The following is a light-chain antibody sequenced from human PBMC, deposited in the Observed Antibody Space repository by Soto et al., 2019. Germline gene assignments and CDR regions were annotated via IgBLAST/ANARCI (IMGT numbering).Light chain of an antibody. J-gene: IGKJ4*01. CDR2: DAS. Sequence: EIVLTQSPATLSLSPGDRATLSCRASQSVNSFLTWYQQKPGQAPRLLIYDASTRATGIPARFNGSGSGTDFTLTISSLEPEDFAVYYCQQRNGWPLTFGGGTRVEMK. CDR3: QQRNGWPLT. V-gene: IGKV3-11*01. CDR1: QSVNSF.